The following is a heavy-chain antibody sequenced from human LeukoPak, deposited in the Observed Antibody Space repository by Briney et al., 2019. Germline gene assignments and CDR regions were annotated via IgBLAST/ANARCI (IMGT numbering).Heavy chain of an antibody. V-gene: IGHV3-74*01. CDR3: ARVSDTSGCPDY. D-gene: IGHD6-19*01. J-gene: IGHJ4*02. CDR2: INSDGSST. Sequence: PGGSLRLSCAASGFTFSSYWMHWVRQAPGKGLVWVSRINSDGSSTSYADSVKGRFTISRDNAKNSLYVQMNSLRAEDTAIYYCARVSDTSGCPDYWGQGTLVTVSS. CDR1: GFTFSSYW.